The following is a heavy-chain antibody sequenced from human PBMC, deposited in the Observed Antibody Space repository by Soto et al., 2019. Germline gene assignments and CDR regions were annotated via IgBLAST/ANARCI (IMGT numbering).Heavy chain of an antibody. J-gene: IGHJ6*02. V-gene: IGHV2-5*02. CDR2: IYWDDDK. CDR3: AHTPLYSSSWPTGYYYYYGMDV. Sequence: SGPTLVNPTQTLTLTCTFSGFSLSTSGVGVGWIRQPPGKALEWLALIYWDDDKRYSPSLKSRLTITKDTSKNQVVLTMTNMDPVDTATYYCAHTPLYSSSWPTGYYYYYGMDVWGQGTTVTSP. D-gene: IGHD6-13*01. CDR1: GFSLSTSGVG.